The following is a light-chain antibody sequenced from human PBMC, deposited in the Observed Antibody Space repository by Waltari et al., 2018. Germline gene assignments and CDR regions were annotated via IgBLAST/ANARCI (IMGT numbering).Light chain of an antibody. CDR3: CSYAGTNWV. Sequence: QSALTQPRSVSGSPGPSVTISCTGTSSDVGGYNYVAWYQQHPGKAPKLMIYDVSKRPPGVPDRFSGSKSGNTASLTISGLQAEDEADYYCCSYAGTNWVFGGGTKLTVL. CDR1: SSDVGGYNY. J-gene: IGLJ3*02. V-gene: IGLV2-11*01. CDR2: DVS.